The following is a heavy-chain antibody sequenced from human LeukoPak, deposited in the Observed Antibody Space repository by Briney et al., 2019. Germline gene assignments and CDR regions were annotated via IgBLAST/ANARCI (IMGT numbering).Heavy chain of an antibody. V-gene: IGHV3-30*18. D-gene: IGHD6-13*01. CDR1: GFTFSSYG. Sequence: PGGSLRLSCAASGFTFSSYGMHWVRQAPGKGLEGVAVISYDGSNKYYADSVKGQFTISRDNSKNTPYLQMNSLRAEDTAVYYCAKAVYSSSKTRGDFDYWGQGTLVTVSS. J-gene: IGHJ4*02. CDR3: AKAVYSSSKTRGDFDY. CDR2: ISYDGSNK.